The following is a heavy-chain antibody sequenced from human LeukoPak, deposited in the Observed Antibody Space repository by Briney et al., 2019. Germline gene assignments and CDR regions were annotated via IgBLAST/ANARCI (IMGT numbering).Heavy chain of an antibody. J-gene: IGHJ4*02. CDR1: GGSISSYY. V-gene: IGHV4-59*01. CDR3: ARESGTTHLFDY. CDR2: IYYSGST. D-gene: IGHD1-7*01. Sequence: SETLSLTCTVSGGSISSYYWSWIRQPPGKGLEWIGYIYYSGSTNYNPSLKSRVTISVDTSKNQFSLKLSSVTAADTAVYYCARESGTTHLFDYWGQETLVTVSS.